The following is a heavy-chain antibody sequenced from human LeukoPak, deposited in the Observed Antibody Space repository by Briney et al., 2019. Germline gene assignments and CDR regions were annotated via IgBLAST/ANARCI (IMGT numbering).Heavy chain of an antibody. Sequence: SETLSLTCAVSGGSISSSTSYWGWIRQPPGKGLEWIGSVYYSGNTYYNPSLKSRVTISVDTSKNQFSLKLSSVTAADTAVYYCARGGVNYKIAGPWGQGALVTVSS. D-gene: IGHD3-10*01. CDR2: VYYSGNT. CDR3: ARGGVNYKIAGP. V-gene: IGHV4-39*07. CDR1: GGSISSSTSY. J-gene: IGHJ5*02.